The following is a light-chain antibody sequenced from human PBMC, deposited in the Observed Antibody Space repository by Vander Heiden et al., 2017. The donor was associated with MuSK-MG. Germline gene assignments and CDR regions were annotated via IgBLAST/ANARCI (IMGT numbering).Light chain of an antibody. Sequence: IVMTQSPLSLPVTPGEPASISCRSSQSLLHSNGYNYLDWYLQKPGQSPQLLIYLGSNRASGVPDRFSGSGSGTDFTLKISRVEAADVGVYYCRQALQTPLTFGGGTKVEI. V-gene: IGKV2-28*01. J-gene: IGKJ4*01. CDR1: QSLLHSNGYNY. CDR2: LGS. CDR3: RQALQTPLT.